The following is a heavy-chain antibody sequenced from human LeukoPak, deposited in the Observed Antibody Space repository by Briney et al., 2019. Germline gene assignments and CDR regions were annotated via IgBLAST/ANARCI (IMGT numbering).Heavy chain of an antibody. V-gene: IGHV3-53*01. CDR3: AREVAGEGVTDY. CDR1: GFTVSSNY. J-gene: IGHJ4*02. D-gene: IGHD3-10*01. Sequence: PGGSLRLSCAASGFTVSSNYMSWVRQAPGKGLEWASVIYSGGSTYYADSVKGRFTISRDNSKNTLYLQMNSLRAEDTAVYYCAREVAGEGVTDYWGQGTLVTVSS. CDR2: IYSGGST.